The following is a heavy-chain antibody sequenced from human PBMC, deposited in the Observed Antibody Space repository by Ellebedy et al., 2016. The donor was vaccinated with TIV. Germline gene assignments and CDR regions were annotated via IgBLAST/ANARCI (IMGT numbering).Heavy chain of an antibody. CDR1: GFIISSNY. J-gene: IGHJ1*01. D-gene: IGHD6-19*01. V-gene: IGHV3-53*01. CDR2: LYSGGST. CDR3: ASGPSVIVPGTPLWH. Sequence: GESLKISCAASGFIISSNYMSWVRQAPGKGLEWVSILYSGGSTYSADSVKGRFTISRDTSKSTLYLQMNSLRAEDTAVYYCASGPSVIVPGTPLWHWGQGTLVTVSS.